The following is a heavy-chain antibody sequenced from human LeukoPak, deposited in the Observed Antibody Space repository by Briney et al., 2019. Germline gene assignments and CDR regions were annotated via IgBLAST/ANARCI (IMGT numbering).Heavy chain of an antibody. CDR1: GFTFSSYN. CDR2: ISSSSTYI. V-gene: IGHV3-21*01. CDR3: ARDHHRRLYDSQARDTFDI. Sequence: GGSLRLSCAASGFTFSSYNMNWIRQAPGKGLEWVSSISSSSTYIYYAESMKGRFTISRDNAKNSLYLQMNSLRAEDTAVYYCARDHHRRLYDSQARDTFDIWGQGTMVTVSS. D-gene: IGHD3-22*01. J-gene: IGHJ3*02.